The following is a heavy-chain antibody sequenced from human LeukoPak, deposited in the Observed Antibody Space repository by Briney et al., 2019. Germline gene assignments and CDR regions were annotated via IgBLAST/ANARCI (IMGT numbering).Heavy chain of an antibody. CDR1: GGSISSNAYY. Sequence: SETLSLTCTVSGGSISSNAYYWAWIRQPPGKGLEWIGSIYSSVSTYYNPSLKSRVTISVDTSKNQFSLKLSSVTAADTAVYYCAMEKDSSGWYPLYYWGQGTLVTVSS. J-gene: IGHJ4*02. CDR2: IYSSVST. V-gene: IGHV4-39*07. D-gene: IGHD6-19*01. CDR3: AMEKDSSGWYPLYY.